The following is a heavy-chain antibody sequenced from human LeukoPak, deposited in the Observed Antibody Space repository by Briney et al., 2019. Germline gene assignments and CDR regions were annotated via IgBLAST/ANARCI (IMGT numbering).Heavy chain of an antibody. CDR2: ISGSGGTA. CDR1: GFTFSSYA. Sequence: GGPLRLSCAASGFTFSSYAMSWVRQAPGKGLEWVSAISGSGGTAYYADSVKGRFTISRDNSKNTLYLQMNSLRAEDTAVYYCAKKGYYDGSGYYMYYFDHWGQGTLVTVSS. V-gene: IGHV3-23*01. CDR3: AKKGYYDGSGYYMYYFDH. J-gene: IGHJ4*02. D-gene: IGHD3-22*01.